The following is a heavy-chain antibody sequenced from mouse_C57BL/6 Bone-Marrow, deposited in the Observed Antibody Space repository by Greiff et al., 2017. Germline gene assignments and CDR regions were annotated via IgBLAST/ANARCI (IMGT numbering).Heavy chain of an antibody. CDR2: INPNNGGT. Sequence: EVQLQQSGPELVKPGASVKISCKASGYTFTDYYMNWVKQSHGKSLEWIGDINPNNGGTSYNQKFKGKATLTVDKSSSTAYMELRSLTSEDSAVYYCARRYYGSSSLDYWGQGTTLTVSS. J-gene: IGHJ2*01. CDR1: GYTFTDYY. CDR3: ARRYYGSSSLDY. V-gene: IGHV1-26*01. D-gene: IGHD1-1*01.